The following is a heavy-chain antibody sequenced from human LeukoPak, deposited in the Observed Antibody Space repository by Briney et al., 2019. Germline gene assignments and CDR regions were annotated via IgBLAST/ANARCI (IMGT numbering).Heavy chain of an antibody. V-gene: IGHV3-33*06. D-gene: IGHD3-10*01. J-gene: IGHJ4*02. CDR2: IWYDGSNK. Sequence: GRSLRLSCAASGFTFSSYGMHWVRQAPGKGLEWVAVIWYDGSNKYYADSVKGRFTISRDNSKNTLYPQMNSLRAEDTAVFYCAKDGDSGDFDYWGQGTLVTVSS. CDR3: AKDGDSGDFDY. CDR1: GFTFSSYG.